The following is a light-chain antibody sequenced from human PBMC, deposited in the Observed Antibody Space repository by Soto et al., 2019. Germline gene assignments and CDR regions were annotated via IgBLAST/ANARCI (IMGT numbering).Light chain of an antibody. Sequence: QSALTQPASVSGSPGQSITISCTGTSSDVGGYNYVSWYQQHPGKAPKLMIYDVTNRPSGISNRFSGSQSGNTASLTISGLQAEDEADYYCSSYTSRSTLDVLFGGGNKVTVL. CDR2: DVT. V-gene: IGLV2-14*01. CDR3: SSYTSRSTLDVL. CDR1: SSDVGGYNY. J-gene: IGLJ2*01.